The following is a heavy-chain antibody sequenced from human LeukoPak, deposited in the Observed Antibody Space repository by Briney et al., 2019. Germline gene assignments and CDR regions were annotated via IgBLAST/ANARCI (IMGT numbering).Heavy chain of an antibody. D-gene: IGHD3-22*01. J-gene: IGHJ5*02. CDR1: GYTFTGYY. V-gene: IGHV1-2*02. Sequence: ASVKVSCKASGYTFTGYYMHWVRQAPGQGLEWMGWINPNSGGTNYAQTFQGRVTMTWDTSISTAYMELSSLRSDDTAVYYCTSDTYYYDSTGLGHWFDPWGQGTLVTVSS. CDR2: INPNSGGT. CDR3: TSDTYYYDSTGLGHWFDP.